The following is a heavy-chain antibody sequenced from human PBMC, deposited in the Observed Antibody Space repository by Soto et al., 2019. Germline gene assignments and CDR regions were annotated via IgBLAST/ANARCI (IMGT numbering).Heavy chain of an antibody. D-gene: IGHD3-10*01. V-gene: IGHV3-13*01. CDR1: GFTFSTYD. CDR3: VRGSGRSMMVRGILPDY. CDR2: IGGAGDT. J-gene: IGHJ4*02. Sequence: PGGSLRLSCAASGFTFSTYDMHWVRQVTGKGLEWVSTIGGAGDTYYPGSVKGRFTISRDNAKNSLYLQMNSLRVGDTAVYYCVRGSGRSMMVRGILPDYWGQGVQVTVSS.